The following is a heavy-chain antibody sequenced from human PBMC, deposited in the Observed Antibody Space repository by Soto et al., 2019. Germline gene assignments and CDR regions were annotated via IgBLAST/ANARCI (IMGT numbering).Heavy chain of an antibody. V-gene: IGHV2-5*02. CDR2: IYWDDDK. Sequence: QITLNESGPTLVKPTQTLTLTCTFSGFSLTTSGVGVGWIRQSPGKAPEWLALIYWDDDKRYSPSLKSRLTITKDTSKNQVVLTMAILDTADTATYYCAHRVLCTVFGLVTTTAIYFDFWGQGTPVAVSS. CDR1: GFSLTTSGVG. J-gene: IGHJ4*02. D-gene: IGHD3-3*01. CDR3: AHRVLCTVFGLVTTTAIYFDF.